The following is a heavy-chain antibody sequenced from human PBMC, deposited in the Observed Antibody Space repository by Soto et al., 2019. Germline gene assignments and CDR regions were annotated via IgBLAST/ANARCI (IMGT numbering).Heavy chain of an antibody. CDR3: ASTSTSGTRFDY. CDR1: GGSISTSNW. J-gene: IGHJ4*02. CDR2: VYHSGST. V-gene: IGHV4-4*02. D-gene: IGHD1-1*01. Sequence: QVQLQESGPGLVKPSGTLSLTCAVSGGSISTSNWWSWVRQPPGKGLEWIGEVYHSGSTNYNPSLKSRVAMSVGTAKNQFSQNLNSVTAADTALYYCASTSTSGTRFDYWGQGSLVTVSS.